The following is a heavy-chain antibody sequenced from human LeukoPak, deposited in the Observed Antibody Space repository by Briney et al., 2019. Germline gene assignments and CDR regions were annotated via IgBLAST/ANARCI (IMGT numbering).Heavy chain of an antibody. CDR1: EFTFTWYW. Sequence: PGGSLRLSCATSEFTFTWYWMTWVRQAPGKGLEWVAHIKQDGSEKYYVDSVKGRFTISRDNAKKSLYLQMNSLRAEDTAVYYCARNPAGIGDYLGQGTLVTVSS. CDR3: ARNPAGIGDY. J-gene: IGHJ4*02. D-gene: IGHD1-26*01. CDR2: IKQDGSEK. V-gene: IGHV3-7*02.